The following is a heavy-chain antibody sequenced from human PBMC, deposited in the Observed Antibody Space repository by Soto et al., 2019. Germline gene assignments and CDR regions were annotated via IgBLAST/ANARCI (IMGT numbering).Heavy chain of an antibody. CDR2: IFSNDEK. D-gene: IGHD1-26*01. Sequence: QVTLKESGPVLVKPTETLTLTCTVSGFSLSNARMGVSWIRQPPRKALEWLAHIFSNDEKFFSTSLKSRITISKDTSKSQVVLTLTDLDPVDTAPYYCARSSSGTYGWHFDLRGRGTLV. V-gene: IGHV2-26*01. J-gene: IGHJ2*01. CDR3: ARSSSGTYGWHFDL. CDR1: GFSLSNARMG.